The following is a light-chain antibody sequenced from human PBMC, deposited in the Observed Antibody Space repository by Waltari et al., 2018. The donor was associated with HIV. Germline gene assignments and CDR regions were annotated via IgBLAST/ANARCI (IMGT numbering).Light chain of an antibody. CDR1: SSTIGKSY. CDR3: GTWDSSLSAMV. J-gene: IGLJ2*01. CDR2: DND. V-gene: IGLV1-51*01. Sequence: QSVLTQPPSVSAAPGQKVTISCSGSSSTIGKSYVSWYQQVPETAPKLLIYDNDKRPSGIPDRFSGSKSGTSATLGITGLQTGDEADYYCGTWDSSLSAMVFGGGTKLTVL.